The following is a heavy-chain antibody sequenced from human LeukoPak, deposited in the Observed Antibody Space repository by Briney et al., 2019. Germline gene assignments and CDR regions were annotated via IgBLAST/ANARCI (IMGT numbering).Heavy chain of an antibody. CDR1: GYTFTIYG. Sequence: ASVKVSCKASGYTFTIYGISWVRQAPGQGLEWMGWISAYNGNTNYAQKLQGRVTMTTDTSTSTAYMELRSLRSDDTAVYYCARGPFAARPPDDALVVTHFDYWGQGTLVTVYS. J-gene: IGHJ4*02. CDR3: ARGPFAARPPDDALVVTHFDY. V-gene: IGHV1-18*01. CDR2: ISAYNGNT. D-gene: IGHD4-23*01.